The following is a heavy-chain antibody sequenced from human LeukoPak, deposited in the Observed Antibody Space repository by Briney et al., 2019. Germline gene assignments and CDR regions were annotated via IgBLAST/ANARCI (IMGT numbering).Heavy chain of an antibody. J-gene: IGHJ3*02. D-gene: IGHD2-8*02. CDR2: ISAYNGNT. Sequence: XTFTXXGISGXGQAPGQGLEWMGWISAYNGNTNYAQKLQGRVTMTTDTSTSTAYMELRSLRSDDTAVYYCAGDWSNAFDIGGQGTMVTVSS. CDR1: XTFTXXG. V-gene: IGHV1-18*01. CDR3: AGDWSNAFDI.